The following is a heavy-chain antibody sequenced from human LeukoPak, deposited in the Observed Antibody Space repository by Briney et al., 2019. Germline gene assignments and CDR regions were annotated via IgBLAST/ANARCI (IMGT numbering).Heavy chain of an antibody. Sequence: PGGSLRLSCTASGFTFTSYAMSWVRQAPGKGLQWVSVITGSGLSTYYADSVKGRFTISRDSSKNTLCLQMNSLRAEDTAVYYCAKDLRIRAGVPDYWGQGTLVTVSS. CDR3: AKDLRIRAGVPDY. V-gene: IGHV3-23*01. D-gene: IGHD2-8*01. J-gene: IGHJ4*02. CDR1: GFTFTSYA. CDR2: ITGSGLST.